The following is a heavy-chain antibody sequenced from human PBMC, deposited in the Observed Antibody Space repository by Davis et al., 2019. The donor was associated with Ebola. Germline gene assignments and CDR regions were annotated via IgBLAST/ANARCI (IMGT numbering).Heavy chain of an antibody. CDR1: GFTFSDYY. V-gene: IGHV3-11*01. CDR2: ISSSGSTI. CDR3: ARDLRGRYYYYGMDV. J-gene: IGHJ6*02. Sequence: PGGSLRLSCAASGFTFSDYYMSWIRQAPGKGLEWVSYISSSGSTIYYADSVKGRLTISRDNAKKSLYLQMNSLRAEDTAVYYCARDLRGRYYYYGMDVWGQGTTVTVSS.